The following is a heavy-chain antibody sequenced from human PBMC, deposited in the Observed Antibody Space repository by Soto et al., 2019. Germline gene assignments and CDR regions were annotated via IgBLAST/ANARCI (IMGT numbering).Heavy chain of an antibody. CDR3: ARVPSP. Sequence: SETLSLTCAVHGGSFSGYIWTWIRQPPGKGLQWIGQINHSGSTYYNPSLKSRVTISIDRSKNQFSLKLSSVTAADTAVYYCARVPSPWGQGSLVTVSS. J-gene: IGHJ5*02. V-gene: IGHV4-34*01. CDR1: GGSFSGYI. CDR2: INHSGST.